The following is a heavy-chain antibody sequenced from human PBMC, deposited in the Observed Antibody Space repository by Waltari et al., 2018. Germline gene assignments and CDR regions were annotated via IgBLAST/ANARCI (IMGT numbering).Heavy chain of an antibody. Sequence: EVQLVESGGGLVQSGGSLRLSCAASGFTFSNYWMSWVCQSPGKGLEWVANIKQEGREEYYKDSLKGRFAISRDNAKNSLYLQMNSLRAEDTAVYYCARDPVVVVSASNLFDYWGQGTLVTVSS. D-gene: IGHD2-15*01. V-gene: IGHV3-7*03. CDR1: GFTFSNYW. CDR2: IKQEGREE. CDR3: ARDPVVVVSASNLFDY. J-gene: IGHJ4*02.